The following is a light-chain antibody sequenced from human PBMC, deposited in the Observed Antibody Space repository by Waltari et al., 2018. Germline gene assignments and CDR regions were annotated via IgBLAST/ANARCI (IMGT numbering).Light chain of an antibody. CDR3: HQYNTLPLT. Sequence: TARDSESSKNNCAWYEHQPGKAPKVLVHKGSRLESRVPSRFSGSGDGTSFTLTISSLEPDDFATYYCHQYNTLPLTFGGGTKVEIK. V-gene: IGKV1-5*03. J-gene: IGKJ4*01. CDR1: ESSKNN. CDR2: KGS.